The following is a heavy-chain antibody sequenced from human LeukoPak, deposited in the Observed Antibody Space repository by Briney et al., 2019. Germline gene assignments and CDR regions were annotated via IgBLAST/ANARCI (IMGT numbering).Heavy chain of an antibody. V-gene: IGHV3-23*01. D-gene: IGHD5-12*01. CDR3: AKDLPRWLQSLGGMDV. CDR1: GFTLRNYA. Sequence: PGGSLRLSCVASGFTLRNYAMSWVRQAPGKGLEWVSAISGSGGSTYYADSVKGRFTISRDNSKNTLYLQMNSLRAEDTAVYYCAKDLPRWLQSLGGMDVWGQGTTVTVSS. J-gene: IGHJ6*02. CDR2: ISGSGGST.